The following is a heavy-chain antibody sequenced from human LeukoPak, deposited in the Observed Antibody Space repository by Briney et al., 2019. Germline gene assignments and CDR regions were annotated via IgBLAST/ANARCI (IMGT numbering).Heavy chain of an antibody. Sequence: SETLSLTCTVSGGSISSSSYYWGWIRQPPGKGLEWIGSIYYSGSTYYNPSLKSRVTISVDTSKNQFSLELSSVTAADTAVYSCARHDSSGPYNAFDIWGQGTMVTVSS. J-gene: IGHJ3*02. V-gene: IGHV4-39*01. CDR1: GGSISSSSYY. CDR2: IYYSGST. D-gene: IGHD3-22*01. CDR3: ARHDSSGPYNAFDI.